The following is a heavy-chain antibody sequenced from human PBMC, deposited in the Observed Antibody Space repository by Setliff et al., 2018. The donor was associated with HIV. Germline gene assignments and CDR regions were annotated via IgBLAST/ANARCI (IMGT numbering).Heavy chain of an antibody. V-gene: IGHV4-59*08. CDR3: ARHVGYSSSSLDY. CDR2: IHVSGNT. D-gene: IGHD6-6*01. Sequence: SETLSLTCTVSGGSISAYYWNWIRQAPGEGLEWIGYIHVSGNTKYNPSLKSRVTMSVDTSKNQFSLKLSSVTAADTAVYYCARHVGYSSSSLDYWGQGTLVTVSS. CDR1: GGSISAYY. J-gene: IGHJ4*02.